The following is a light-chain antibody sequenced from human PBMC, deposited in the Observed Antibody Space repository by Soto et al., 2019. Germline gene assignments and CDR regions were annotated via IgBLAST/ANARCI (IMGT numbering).Light chain of an antibody. V-gene: IGKV3-11*01. CDR2: NAA. J-gene: IGKJ5*01. Sequence: EIVLTQSPATLSVSPGDRATLSCRASQSVSRYLAWYQQKAGQAPRLVMYNAATRATGIPDRFSGSGSGTDFTLTSRSQEPEDFAVYTCPQRGNWPLTFGQGTRRDI. CDR1: QSVSRY. CDR3: PQRGNWPLT.